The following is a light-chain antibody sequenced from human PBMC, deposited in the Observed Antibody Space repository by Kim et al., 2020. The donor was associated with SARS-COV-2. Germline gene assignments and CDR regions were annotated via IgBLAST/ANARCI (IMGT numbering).Light chain of an antibody. J-gene: IGKJ5*01. Sequence: EIVMTQSPATLSLSPGERATVSCRASQSVSRNLAWYQQKPGQAPRLLIFGASTRASGIPARFSGTGSGTEFTLTISSLQSEDFAVYYCKQYNMWPPITFGQGTRLEIK. CDR2: GAS. V-gene: IGKV3-15*01. CDR3: KQYNMWPPIT. CDR1: QSVSRN.